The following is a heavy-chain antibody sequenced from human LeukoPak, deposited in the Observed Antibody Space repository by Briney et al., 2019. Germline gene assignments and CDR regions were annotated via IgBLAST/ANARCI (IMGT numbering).Heavy chain of an antibody. Sequence: GGSLRLSCAASGFTFSSYAMSWVRQAPGKGLEWVSAISGSGDSTYYADSVKGRFTISRDNSKNTLYLQMNSLRAEDTAVYYCAKDHVLAPWTPFDYWGQGTLVTVSS. V-gene: IGHV3-23*01. CDR2: ISGSGDST. J-gene: IGHJ4*02. CDR3: AKDHVLAPWTPFDY. D-gene: IGHD3-10*02. CDR1: GFTFSSYA.